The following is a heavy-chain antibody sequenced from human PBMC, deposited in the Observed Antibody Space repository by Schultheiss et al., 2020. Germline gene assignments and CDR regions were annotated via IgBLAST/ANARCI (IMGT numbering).Heavy chain of an antibody. D-gene: IGHD3-10*01. Sequence: GGSLRLSCAASGFTFSSYSMNWARQAPGKGLEWVSSISSSSSYIYYADSVKGRFTISRDNAKNSLYLQMNSLRAEDTAVYYCARDLGYYGSGSSYQDYWGQGTLVTVSS. J-gene: IGHJ4*02. CDR1: GFTFSSYS. CDR2: ISSSSSYI. CDR3: ARDLGYYGSGSSYQDY. V-gene: IGHV3-21*01.